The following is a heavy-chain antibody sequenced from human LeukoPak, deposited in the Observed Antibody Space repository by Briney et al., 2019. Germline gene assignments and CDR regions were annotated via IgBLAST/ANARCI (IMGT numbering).Heavy chain of an antibody. CDR3: ARVMSYFDY. Sequence: GGSLRLSCAASGFTFSSYAMHWVRQAPGKGLEWVAVISYDGSNKYYADSAKGRFTISRDNSKNTLYLQMNSLRAEDTAVYYCARVMSYFDYWGQGTLVTVSS. V-gene: IGHV3-30-3*01. J-gene: IGHJ4*02. CDR1: GFTFSSYA. CDR2: ISYDGSNK.